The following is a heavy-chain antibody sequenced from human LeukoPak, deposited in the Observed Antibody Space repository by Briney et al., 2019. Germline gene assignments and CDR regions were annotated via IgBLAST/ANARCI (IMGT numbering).Heavy chain of an antibody. D-gene: IGHD6-19*01. J-gene: IGHJ4*02. CDR3: ARSSSGWYDLDY. CDR1: GYTFTGYY. CDR2: INPNSGGT. V-gene: IGHV1-2*02. Sequence: ASVKVSCKASGYTFTGYYMHWVRQAPGQGLEWMGWINPNSGGTNYAQKFQGRVTMTRDTSISTAYMKLSRLRSDDTAVYYCARSSSGWYDLDYWGQGTLVTVSS.